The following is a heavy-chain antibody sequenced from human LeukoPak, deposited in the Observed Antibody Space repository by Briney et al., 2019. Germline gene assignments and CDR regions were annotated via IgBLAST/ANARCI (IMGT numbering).Heavy chain of an antibody. Sequence: ASVKVSCKASGGTFSSYAISWVRQAPGQGIEWMGGTIPIFGTANYAQKFQGRVTITADESTSTAYMELSSLRSEDTAVYYCARDTNPYGDYGEGSYYFDYWGQGTLVTVSS. J-gene: IGHJ4*02. CDR3: ARDTNPYGDYGEGSYYFDY. CDR1: GGTFSSYA. V-gene: IGHV1-69*13. CDR2: TIPIFGTA. D-gene: IGHD4-17*01.